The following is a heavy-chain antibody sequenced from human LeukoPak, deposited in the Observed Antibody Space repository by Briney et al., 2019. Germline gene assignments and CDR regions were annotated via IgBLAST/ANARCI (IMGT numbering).Heavy chain of an antibody. D-gene: IGHD2-21*02. CDR2: ISTSGIT. CDR1: GGSINTGTYY. Sequence: PSQTLSLTCTVSGGSINTGTYYWNWIRQPAGKGLEWLGRISTSGITHYNPSLKSRVTISVDTSKNQFSLKLSSVTAADTAVYYCAVCGGDCYFNYWGQGTLVTVSS. J-gene: IGHJ4*02. CDR3: AVCGGDCYFNY. V-gene: IGHV4-61*02.